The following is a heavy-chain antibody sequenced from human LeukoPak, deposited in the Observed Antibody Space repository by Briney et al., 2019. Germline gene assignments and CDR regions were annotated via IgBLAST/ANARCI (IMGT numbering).Heavy chain of an antibody. Sequence: SETLSLTCAVYGGSFSGYYWSWIRQPPGKGLEWIGYIHYSGSTNYNPSLKSRVTISVDTSKNQFSLKLSSVTAADTAVYYCARTTEGYCRGRSCYSYYYYMDVWGKGTTVTVSS. CDR1: GGSFSGYY. D-gene: IGHD2-15*01. V-gene: IGHV4-59*01. CDR2: IHYSGST. CDR3: ARTTEGYCRGRSCYSYYYYMDV. J-gene: IGHJ6*03.